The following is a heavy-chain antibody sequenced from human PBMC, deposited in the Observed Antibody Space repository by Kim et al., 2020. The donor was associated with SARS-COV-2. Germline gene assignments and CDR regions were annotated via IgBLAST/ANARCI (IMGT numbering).Heavy chain of an antibody. V-gene: IGHV3-64D*09. D-gene: IGHD3-3*02. CDR1: GFTFSSYA. Sequence: GGSLRLSCSASGFTFSSYAMHWVRQAPGKGLEYVSAISSNGGSTYYADSVKGRFTISRDNSKNTLYLQMSSLRAEDTAVYYCVKESFLEWPRAAGWFDPWGQGTLVTVSS. CDR2: ISSNGGST. J-gene: IGHJ5*02. CDR3: VKESFLEWPRAAGWFDP.